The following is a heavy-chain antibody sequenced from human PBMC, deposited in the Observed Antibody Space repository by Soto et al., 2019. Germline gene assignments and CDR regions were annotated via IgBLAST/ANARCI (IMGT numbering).Heavy chain of an antibody. CDR3: ARDKITGLFDY. CDR1: GGSFSGYY. V-gene: IGHV4-34*01. Sequence: PSETLSLTCAVYGGSFSGYYRTWIRQPPGTGLEWIGEINHSGSTNYNPSLKSRVTISVDRSNNQFSLKLTSVTAADTAVYYCARDKITGLFDYWGQGTLVTVSS. D-gene: IGHD2-8*02. J-gene: IGHJ4*02. CDR2: INHSGST.